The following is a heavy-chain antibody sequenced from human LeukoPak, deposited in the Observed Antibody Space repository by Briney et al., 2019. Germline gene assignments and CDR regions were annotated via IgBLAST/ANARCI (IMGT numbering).Heavy chain of an antibody. CDR1: GFTFSSYS. CDR2: ISSSDTYI. CDR3: ARDTGFPQAGTTCYWD. V-gene: IGHV3-21*01. D-gene: IGHD2-2*01. Sequence: GGSLRLSCAASGFTFSSYSMTWVRQAPGKGLEWVSSISSSDTYIYYADSVKGRFTISRDNAKNSLYLQMNSLRAEDTAVYYCARDTGFPQAGTTCYWDWGQGTLVTVSS. J-gene: IGHJ4*02.